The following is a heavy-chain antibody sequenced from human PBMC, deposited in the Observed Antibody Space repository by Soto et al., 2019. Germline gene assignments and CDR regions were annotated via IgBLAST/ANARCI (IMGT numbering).Heavy chain of an antibody. CDR3: ARHFVAVVIKGWGY. V-gene: IGHV4-31*03. D-gene: IGHD3-10*01. Sequence: SETLSLTCTVSGVSISNGGYYWSWIRQRPGKGLEWIGYIYYNAGTDYNPSLKSRATISEDTSKNQFSLKLISVTAADTAVYYCARHFVAVVIKGWGYWGQGKLVTVSS. CDR1: GVSISNGGYY. CDR2: IYYNAGT. J-gene: IGHJ4*02.